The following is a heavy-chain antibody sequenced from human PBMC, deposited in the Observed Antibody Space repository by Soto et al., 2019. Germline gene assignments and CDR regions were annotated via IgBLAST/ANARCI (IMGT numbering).Heavy chain of an antibody. V-gene: IGHV2-5*02. Sequence: QITLKESGPTLVKPTQTLTLTCTFSGFSVSTSGVGVAWIRQPPGKALEWLALIYWDGDERYSPFLQSRVTITKDTSKNQVVLTMTNMDPVYTATYYCAHKGGRGAGMDVWGQWTTVTVSS. CDR3: AHKGGRGAGMDV. CDR2: IYWDGDE. J-gene: IGHJ6*02. CDR1: GFSVSTSGVG. D-gene: IGHD2-15*01.